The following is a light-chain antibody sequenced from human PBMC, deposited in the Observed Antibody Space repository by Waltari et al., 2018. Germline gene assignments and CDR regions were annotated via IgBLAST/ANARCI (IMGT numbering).Light chain of an antibody. CDR1: TLPRKY. CDR3: YSTDSSSKGV. V-gene: IGLV3-10*01. J-gene: IGLJ1*01. CDR2: GDN. Sequence: SYELTQPPSVSVSPGQTARITCSGDTLPRKYAYWYQKKSGQAPVLVIFGDNKRPSGSPGRFSGSISGTRATLTISGAQVEDEADYYCYSTDSSSKGVFGAGTKVTVL.